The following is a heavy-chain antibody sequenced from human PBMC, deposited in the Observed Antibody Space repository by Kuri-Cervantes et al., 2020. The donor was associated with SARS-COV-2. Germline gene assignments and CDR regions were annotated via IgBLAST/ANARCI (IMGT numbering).Heavy chain of an antibody. CDR3: ARTLDI. J-gene: IGHJ3*02. CDR2: INHSGGT. CDR1: GYSISSGYY. V-gene: IGHV4-38-2*02. Sequence: GSLRLSCTVSGYSISSGYYWGWIRQPPGKGLEWIGEINHSGGTNYNPSLKSRITISVNTSKNQFSLRLSSATAADTAVYYCARTLDIWGQGTMVTVSS.